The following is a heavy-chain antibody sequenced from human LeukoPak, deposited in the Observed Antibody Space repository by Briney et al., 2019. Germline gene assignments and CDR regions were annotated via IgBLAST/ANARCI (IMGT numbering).Heavy chain of an antibody. V-gene: IGHV4-34*01. D-gene: IGHD3-22*01. J-gene: IGHJ4*02. CDR2: INHSGST. CDR3: ARGQGYYDSSGYYY. CDR1: GGSISGYY. Sequence: KPSETLSLTCTVSGGSISGYYWSWIRQPPGKGLEWIGEINHSGSTNYNPSLKSRVTISVDTSKNQFSLKLSSVTAADTAVYYCARGQGYYDSSGYYYWGQGTLVTVSS.